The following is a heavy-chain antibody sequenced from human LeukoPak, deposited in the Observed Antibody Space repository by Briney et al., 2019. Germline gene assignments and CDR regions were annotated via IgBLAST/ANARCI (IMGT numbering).Heavy chain of an antibody. D-gene: IGHD2-15*01. V-gene: IGHV4-59*01. Sequence: PSETLSLTCTVSGGSISSYYWSWTRQPPGKGLELNGYIYYSGSTNYNPSLKSRVTISVDTSKNQFSLHLSSVTAAGTAVYYCARGAGGGFWFDPWGQGTLVTVSS. CDR1: GGSISSYY. J-gene: IGHJ5*02. CDR2: IYYSGST. CDR3: ARGAGGGFWFDP.